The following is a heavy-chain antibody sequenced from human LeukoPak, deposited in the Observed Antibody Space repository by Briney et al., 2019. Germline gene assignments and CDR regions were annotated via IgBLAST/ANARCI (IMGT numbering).Heavy chain of an antibody. D-gene: IGHD3-16*01. Sequence: PGGSLRLSCAASGFTVSSNYMSWVRQAPXXGLEWVSVIYSGGSTYYADSVKGRFTISRDNSKNTLYLQMNSLRAEDTAVYYCARDLDGALGAFDYWGQGTLVTVSS. J-gene: IGHJ4*02. CDR3: ARDLDGALGAFDY. V-gene: IGHV3-66*01. CDR1: GFTVSSNY. CDR2: IYSGGST.